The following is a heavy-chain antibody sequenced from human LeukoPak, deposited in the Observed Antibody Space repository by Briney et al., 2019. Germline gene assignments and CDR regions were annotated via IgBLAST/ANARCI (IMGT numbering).Heavy chain of an antibody. D-gene: IGHD3-22*01. V-gene: IGHV3-48*03. CDR3: ASLSSSGYYRPQFDY. Sequence: PGGSLRLSCAASGFTFSSYEMNWVRQAPGKGLEWVSYISSSGSTIYYADSVKGRFTISRDNAKNSLYLQMNSLRAEDTAVYYCASLSSSGYYRPQFDYWGQGTLVTVSS. CDR1: GFTFSSYE. CDR2: ISSSGSTI. J-gene: IGHJ4*02.